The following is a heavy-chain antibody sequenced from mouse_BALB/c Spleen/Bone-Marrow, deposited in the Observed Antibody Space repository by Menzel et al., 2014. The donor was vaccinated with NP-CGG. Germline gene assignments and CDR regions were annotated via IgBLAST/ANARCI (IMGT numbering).Heavy chain of an antibody. CDR2: INPDSNTI. J-gene: IGHJ3*01. CDR1: GFDFSSYW. V-gene: IGHV4-1*02. D-gene: IGHD1-1*01. Sequence: EVKLQESGGGLVQTGGSLNPSCAATGFDFSSYWMSWVRQAPGKGLEWIGEINPDSNTINYTPCLKDKFIISRDNAKNTLYLQMSKVRSEDTALYYCAILGFYGCFAYWSQVTFVPVSA. CDR3: AILGFYGCFAY.